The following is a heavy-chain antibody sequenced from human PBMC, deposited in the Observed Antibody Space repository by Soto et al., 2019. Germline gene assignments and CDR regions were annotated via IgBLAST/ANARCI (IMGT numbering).Heavy chain of an antibody. CDR2: INHSGST. D-gene: IGHD2-8*01. CDR3: ARGGPYCTNGVCHPYYYMDV. CDR1: GGSFSGYY. Sequence: SETLSLTCAVYGGSFSGYYWSWIRQPPGKGLEWIGEINHSGSTNYNPSLKSRVTISVDTSKNQFTLKLSSVTAADTAVYYCARGGPYCTNGVCHPYYYMDVWGKGTTVTVSS. J-gene: IGHJ6*03. V-gene: IGHV4-34*01.